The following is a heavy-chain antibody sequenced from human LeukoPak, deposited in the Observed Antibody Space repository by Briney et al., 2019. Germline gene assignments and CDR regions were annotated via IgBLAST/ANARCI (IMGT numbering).Heavy chain of an antibody. CDR2: INPNSGGT. CDR3: ATGEYYYGSGSYYILGRWFDP. Sequence: GASVKVSCKASGYTFTGYYMHWVRQAPGQGLEWMGWINPNSGGTNYAQKFQGRVTMTRDTSISTAYMELSRLRSDDTAVYYCATGEYYYGSGSYYILGRWFDPWGQGTLVTVSS. CDR1: GYTFTGYY. D-gene: IGHD3-10*01. V-gene: IGHV1-2*02. J-gene: IGHJ5*02.